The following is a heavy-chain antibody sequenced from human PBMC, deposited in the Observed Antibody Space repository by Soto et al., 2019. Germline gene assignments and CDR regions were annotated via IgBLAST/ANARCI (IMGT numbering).Heavy chain of an antibody. Sequence: QVQLVESGGGVVQPGRSLRLSCAASGFTFSSYGMHWVRQAPGKGLEWVAVISYDGSNKYYADSVKGRFTISRDNSKNTLYLKRGGLRAEDRAVYYCGKEGSGGCPFSYALDVGAQGTTVTVPS. V-gene: IGHV3-30*18. J-gene: IGHJ6*02. CDR2: ISYDGSNK. CDR1: GFTFSSYG. CDR3: GKEGSGGCPFSYALDV. D-gene: IGHD6-19*01.